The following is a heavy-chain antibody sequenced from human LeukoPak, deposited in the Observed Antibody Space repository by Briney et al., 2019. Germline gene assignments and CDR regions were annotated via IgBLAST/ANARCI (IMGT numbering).Heavy chain of an antibody. CDR3: ARDYDILTGYSHFDY. Sequence: GGSLRLSCAASGFTFSSYSMNWVRQAPGKGLEWVSSISSSSSYIYYADSVKGRFTISRDNAKNSLYLQMNSLRAEDTAVYHCARDYDILTGYSHFDYWGQGTLVTVSS. J-gene: IGHJ4*02. CDR1: GFTFSSYS. D-gene: IGHD3-9*01. V-gene: IGHV3-21*01. CDR2: ISSSSSYI.